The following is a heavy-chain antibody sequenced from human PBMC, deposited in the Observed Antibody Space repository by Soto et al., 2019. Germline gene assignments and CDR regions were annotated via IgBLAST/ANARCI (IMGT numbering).Heavy chain of an antibody. Sequence: ASVKVSCKASGYTFTSYGISWVRQAPGQGLEWMGWISAYNGNTNYAQKLQGRVTMTTDTSTSTAYMELRSLRSDDTAVYYCAREGGITMVRGKVHDWVPFDIWGQGTMVTVSS. CDR2: ISAYNGNT. D-gene: IGHD3-10*01. J-gene: IGHJ3*02. CDR3: AREGGITMVRGKVHDWVPFDI. CDR1: GYTFTSYG. V-gene: IGHV1-18*04.